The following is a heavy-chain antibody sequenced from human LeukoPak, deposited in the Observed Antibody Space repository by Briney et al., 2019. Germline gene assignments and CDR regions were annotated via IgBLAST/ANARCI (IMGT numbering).Heavy chain of an antibody. J-gene: IGHJ4*02. CDR3: ARDKDKFLGYCSSTSCYTTFDY. CDR1: GGTFSSYA. V-gene: IGHV1-69*13. D-gene: IGHD2-2*02. Sequence: ASVKVSCKASGGTFSSYAISWVRQAPGQGLEWMGGIIPIFGTANYAQKFQGRVTITADESTSTAYMELSSLRSEDTAVYYCARDKDKFLGYCSSTSCYTTFDYWGQGTLVTVSS. CDR2: IIPIFGTA.